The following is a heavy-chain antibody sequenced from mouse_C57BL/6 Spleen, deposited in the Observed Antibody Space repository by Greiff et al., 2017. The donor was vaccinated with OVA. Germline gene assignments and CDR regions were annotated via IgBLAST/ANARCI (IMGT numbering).Heavy chain of an antibody. J-gene: IGHJ2*01. CDR1: GYTFTSYW. V-gene: IGHV1-64*01. Sequence: VQLQQPGAELVKPGASVQLSCKASGYTFTSYWMHWVKQRPGQGLEWIGMIHPNSGSTNYNEKFKSKATLTVDKSSSTAYMQLSSLTSEDSAVYYCARVGLLRWGDYGGQGTTLTVSS. CDR3: ARVGLLRWGDY. D-gene: IGHD1-1*01. CDR2: IHPNSGST.